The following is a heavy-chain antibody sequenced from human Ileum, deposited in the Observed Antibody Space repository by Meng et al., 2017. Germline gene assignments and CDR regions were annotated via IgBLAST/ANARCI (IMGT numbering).Heavy chain of an antibody. D-gene: IGHD6-13*01. V-gene: IGHV3-23*01. CDR3: AIGSSIGSAGRFC. Sequence: GGSLRLSCVGSGFTFRSYAMNWVRQAPGKGLEWVSVISKSGDSADYADSVKGRFTISRDNSKNTLYLQMNSLRAEDTAIYYCAIGSSIGSAGRFCWGQGTQVTVSS. J-gene: IGHJ4*02. CDR2: ISKSGDSA. CDR1: GFTFRSYA.